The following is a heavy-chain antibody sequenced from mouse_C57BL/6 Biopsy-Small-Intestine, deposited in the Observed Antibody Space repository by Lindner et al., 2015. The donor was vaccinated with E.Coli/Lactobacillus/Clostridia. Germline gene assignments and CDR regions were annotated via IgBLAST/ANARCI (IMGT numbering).Heavy chain of an antibody. J-gene: IGHJ4*01. V-gene: IGHV1-81*01. CDR2: IIPILGTT. CDR1: GDTFGYA. CDR3: ALARRWGTYSSGWWAGSFDP. D-gene: IGHD1-1*02. Sequence: SVKVSCKASGDTFGYALSWVRQAPGQGLEWMGGIIPILGTTDYAQKFQGRVTITADKSTSTIYMEVNSLRSDDTAVYYCALARRWGTYSSGWWAGSFDPWGQGTLVTVSS.